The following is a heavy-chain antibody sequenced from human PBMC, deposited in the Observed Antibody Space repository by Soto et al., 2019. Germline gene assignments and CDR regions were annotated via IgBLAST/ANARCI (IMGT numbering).Heavy chain of an antibody. V-gene: IGHV1-3*01. CDR2: INAGNGNT. CDR3: ARSYRFNWFDP. D-gene: IGHD1-26*01. Sequence: ASVKVSCKASGYTFTSYAMHWVRQAPGQRLEWMGWINAGNGNTKYSQKLQGRVTMTTDTSTSTAYMELRSLRSDDTAVYYCARSYRFNWFDPWGQGTLVTVSS. J-gene: IGHJ5*02. CDR1: GYTFTSYA.